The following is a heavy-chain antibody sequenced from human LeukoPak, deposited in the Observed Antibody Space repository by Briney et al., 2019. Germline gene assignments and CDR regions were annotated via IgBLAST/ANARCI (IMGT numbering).Heavy chain of an antibody. CDR3: FWSGYYEVWYFDY. CDR2: IRHDGGET. D-gene: IGHD3-3*01. CDR1: GFSFITYW. Sequence: PGGSLRLSCAASGFSFITYWMGWVRQAPGKGLEWVANIRHDGGETYYVGSVKGRFTIFRDNAKNSLYLQMNSLRAEDTAVYYDFWSGYYEVWYFDYWGQGTLVTVSS. V-gene: IGHV3-7*01. J-gene: IGHJ4*02.